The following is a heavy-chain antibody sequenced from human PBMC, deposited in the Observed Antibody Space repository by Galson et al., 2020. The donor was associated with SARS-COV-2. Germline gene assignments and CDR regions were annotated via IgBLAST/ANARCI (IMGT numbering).Heavy chain of an antibody. J-gene: IGHJ4*02. V-gene: IGHV3-74*01. CDR2: ISHTGRTT. D-gene: IGHD2-21*02. Sequence: GGSLRLSCPVSGFTLTSYVMHWVRHAPGKGLVWVSRISHTGRTTSYATSVQGRFTISRDTAKHTLYLQMTSLRAEDTAVYYCARDRDWEFYDYLGQGTLVTVSS. CDR1: GFTLTSYV. CDR3: ARDRDWEFYDY.